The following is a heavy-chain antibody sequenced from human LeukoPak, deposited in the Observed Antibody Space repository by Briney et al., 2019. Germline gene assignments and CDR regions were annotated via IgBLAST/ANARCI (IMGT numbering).Heavy chain of an antibody. CDR1: GFTFSSYG. CDR3: ARGGGRWEDYFDY. D-gene: IGHD1-26*01. CDR2: ISYDGSNK. Sequence: GGSLRLSCAASGFTFSSYGMHWVRQAPGKGLEWVAVISYDGSNKYYADSVKGRFTISRDNSKNTLYLQMNSLRAEDTAVYYCARGGGRWEDYFDYWGQGTLVTVSS. V-gene: IGHV3-30*19. J-gene: IGHJ4*02.